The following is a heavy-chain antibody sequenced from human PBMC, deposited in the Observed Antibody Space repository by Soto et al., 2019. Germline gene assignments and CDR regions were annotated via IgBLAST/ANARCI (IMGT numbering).Heavy chain of an antibody. V-gene: IGHV3-33*01. J-gene: IGHJ4*02. Sequence: GGSLRLSCTASGFPFSSYGMHWVRQAPGKGLEWVAVIWFDGSNKGYADSVKGRFTISRDNSKNTLYLQMNSLRADDTAVYYCASSINWGRGTLVTVSS. CDR1: GFPFSSYG. CDR3: ASSIN. CDR2: IWFDGSNK.